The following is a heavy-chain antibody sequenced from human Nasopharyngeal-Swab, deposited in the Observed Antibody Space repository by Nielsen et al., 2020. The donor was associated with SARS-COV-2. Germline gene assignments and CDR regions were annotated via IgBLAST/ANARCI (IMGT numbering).Heavy chain of an antibody. Sequence: GGSLRLFCAASGFTFSSYDMHWVRQATGKGLEWVSAIGTAGDTYYPGSVKGRFTISRENAKNSLYLQMNSLRAGDTAVYYCARGSPRRHYGDYGDFDYWGQGTLVTVSS. CDR3: ARGSPRRHYGDYGDFDY. CDR1: GFTFSSYD. J-gene: IGHJ4*02. CDR2: IGTAGDT. V-gene: IGHV3-13*01. D-gene: IGHD4-17*01.